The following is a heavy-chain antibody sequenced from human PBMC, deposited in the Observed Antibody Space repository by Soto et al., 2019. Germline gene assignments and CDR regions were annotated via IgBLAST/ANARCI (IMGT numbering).Heavy chain of an antibody. J-gene: IGHJ4*02. CDR3: ARGAYRGFDPQDYFDY. V-gene: IGHV3-53*05. D-gene: IGHD5-12*01. CDR2: FYRGGNT. CDR1: GFSVSNHY. Sequence: GGSLRLSCAASGFSVSNHYMNWVRQAPGRGLEWVSVFYRGGNTYYADSVRGRFTISRDNSMNTLYLQMSGLSADDTAVYYCARGAYRGFDPQDYFDYWGQGTLVTVSS.